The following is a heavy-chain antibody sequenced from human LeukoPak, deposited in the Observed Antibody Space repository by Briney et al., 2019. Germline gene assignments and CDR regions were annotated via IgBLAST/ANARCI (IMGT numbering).Heavy chain of an antibody. V-gene: IGHV3-23*01. CDR3: ARDSTYYDYVWGSYRVGYFDY. D-gene: IGHD3-16*01. J-gene: IGHJ4*02. Sequence: GGSLRLSCAASGFTFSSYAMSWVRQAPGKGLEWVSAISGSGGSTYYADSVKGRFTISRDNSKNTLYLQMNSLRAEDTAVYYCARDSTYYDYVWGSYRVGYFDYWGQGTLVTVSS. CDR2: ISGSGGST. CDR1: GFTFSSYA.